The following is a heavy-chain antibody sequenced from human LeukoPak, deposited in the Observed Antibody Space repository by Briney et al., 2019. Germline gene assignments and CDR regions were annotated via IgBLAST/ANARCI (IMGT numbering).Heavy chain of an antibody. V-gene: IGHV3-33*01. CDR1: GFTFSSYG. J-gene: IGHJ4*02. D-gene: IGHD3-9*01. CDR3: ARDGDILTGYYFDY. Sequence: GGSLRLSCAASGFTFSSYGMHWVRQAPGKGLEWVAVIWYDGSNKYYADSVKGRITISRDNSKNTLYLQMNSLRAEDTAVYYCARDGDILTGYYFDYWGQGTLVTVSS. CDR2: IWYDGSNK.